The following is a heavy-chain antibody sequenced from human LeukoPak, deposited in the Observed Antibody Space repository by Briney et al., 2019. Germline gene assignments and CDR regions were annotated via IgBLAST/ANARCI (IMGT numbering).Heavy chain of an antibody. J-gene: IGHJ4*02. CDR1: GGSITSNSYY. CDR2: IYYSGST. V-gene: IGHV4-39*01. CDR3: ASFEDYAVDYFDY. Sequence: SETLSLTCTVSGGSITSNSYYWGWIRQPPGKGLEWIGSIYYSGSTSYNPSLKSRVTISVDTSKKQFSLKLSSVTAADTAVYYYASFEDYAVDYFDYWGQGTLVTVSS. D-gene: IGHD4/OR15-4a*01.